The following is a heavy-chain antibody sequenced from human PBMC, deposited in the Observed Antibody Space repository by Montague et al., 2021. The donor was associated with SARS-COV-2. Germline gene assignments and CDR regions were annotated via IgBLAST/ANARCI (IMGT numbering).Heavy chain of an antibody. CDR3: SNELYSISYYRGFGF. CDR1: EFSFVSYG. CDR2: ISSNGNNQ. J-gene: IGHJ4*02. V-gene: IGHV3-30*18. Sequence: SLRLSCAASEFSFVSYGMHWVRQAPGKGLEWVTLISSNGNNQYYADSVKGRFTISRDNSKNTLNLQMSSLRPEDTAIYYCSNELYSISYYRGFGFWGPGTLVSVSS. D-gene: IGHD1-26*01.